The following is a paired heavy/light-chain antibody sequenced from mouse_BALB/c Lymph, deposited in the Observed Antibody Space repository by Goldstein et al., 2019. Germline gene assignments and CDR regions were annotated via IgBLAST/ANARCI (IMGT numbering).Heavy chain of an antibody. V-gene: IGHV8-8*01. CDR3: ARAYGNYRYFDV. Sequence: QVTLKESGPGILQPSQTLSLTCSFSGFSLSTSGMGVGWIRQPSGKGLEWLAHIWWDDDKRYNPALKSRLTISKDTSSNQVFLKIASVDTADTATYYCARAYGNYRYFDVWGAGTTVTVSS. CDR2: IWWDDDK. D-gene: IGHD2-1*01. J-gene: IGHJ1*01. CDR1: GFSLSTSGMG.
Light chain of an antibody. CDR3: QQGNTLYT. J-gene: IGKJ2*01. V-gene: IGKV10-96*01. CDR1: QDISNY. Sequence: DIQMTQTTSSLSASLGDRVTISCRASQDISNYLNWYQQKPDGTVKLLIYYTSRLHSGVPSRFSGSGSGTDYSLTISNLEQEDIATYFCQQGNTLYTFGGGTKLEIK. CDR2: YTS.